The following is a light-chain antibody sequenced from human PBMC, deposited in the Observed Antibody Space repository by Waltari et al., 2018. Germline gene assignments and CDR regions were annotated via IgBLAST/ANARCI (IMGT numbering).Light chain of an antibody. CDR1: QSLLYSSNNENF. V-gene: IGKV4-1*01. CDR2: WAS. J-gene: IGKJ1*01. Sequence: DIVMTQSPDSLAVSLGERATINCKSSQSLLYSSNNENFLAWYQQRPGQPPKLLIYWASTREPGVHDRFSGSGSGTDFTLTISRLQAEDVAVYFCHQYYTTPWTFGQGTRVEI. CDR3: HQYYTTPWT.